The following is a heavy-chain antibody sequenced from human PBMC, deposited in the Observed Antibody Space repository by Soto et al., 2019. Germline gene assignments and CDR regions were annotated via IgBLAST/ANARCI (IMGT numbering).Heavy chain of an antibody. Sequence: QVQLVESGGGVVQPGRSLRLSCAASGFTFSSYAMHWVRQAPGKGLEWVAVISYDGSNKYYADSVKGRFTISRDNSKNTLYLQMNSLGAEDTAVYYCAREDIVVVVAAKEPGWFDPWGQGTLVTVSS. CDR2: ISYDGSNK. V-gene: IGHV3-30-3*01. J-gene: IGHJ5*02. D-gene: IGHD2-15*01. CDR1: GFTFSSYA. CDR3: AREDIVVVVAAKEPGWFDP.